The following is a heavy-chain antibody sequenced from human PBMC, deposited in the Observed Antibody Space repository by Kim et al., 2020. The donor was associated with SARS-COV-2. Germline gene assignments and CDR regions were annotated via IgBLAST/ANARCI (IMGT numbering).Heavy chain of an antibody. CDR1: GYTFTSYY. CDR3: ARDRGLSAAVLVH. CDR2: INLSGGST. J-gene: IGHJ4*02. V-gene: IGHV1-46*01. Sequence: ASVKVSCKASGYTFTSYYMHWVRQAPGQGPEWMGIINLSGGSTSYAQKFQGRVTMTRDTSTSTVYMELRSLTPEDTAVYYCARDRGLSAAVLVHWGQGT. D-gene: IGHD3-10*01.